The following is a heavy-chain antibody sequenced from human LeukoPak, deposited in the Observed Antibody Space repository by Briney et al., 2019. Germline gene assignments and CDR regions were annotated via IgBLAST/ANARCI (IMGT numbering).Heavy chain of an antibody. D-gene: IGHD2-15*01. CDR1: GGTFSSYA. Sequence: SVKVSCKASGGTFSSYAISWVRQAPGQGLEWMGRIIPILGIANYAQKFQGRVTITADKSTSTAYMELSSLRSEDTAVYYCARRIGSIQGYYYGMDVRGQGTTVTVSS. V-gene: IGHV1-69*04. CDR2: IIPILGIA. CDR3: ARRIGSIQGYYYGMDV. J-gene: IGHJ6*02.